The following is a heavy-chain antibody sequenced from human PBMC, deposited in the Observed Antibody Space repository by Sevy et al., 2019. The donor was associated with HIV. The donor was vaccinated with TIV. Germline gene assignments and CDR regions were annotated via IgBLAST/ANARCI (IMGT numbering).Heavy chain of an antibody. D-gene: IGHD3-3*02. J-gene: IGHJ3*02. CDR2: ISGNGENR. Sequence: GGSLRLSCAASEFTFSSHAVSWVRQAPGKGLEWVSAISGNGENRHYADSVRGRFTISRDNFKNTLYLQMNSLRAEDTGLYYCARDGRGISAFDIWGQGTMVTVSS. CDR1: EFTFSSHA. V-gene: IGHV3-23*01. CDR3: ARDGRGISAFDI.